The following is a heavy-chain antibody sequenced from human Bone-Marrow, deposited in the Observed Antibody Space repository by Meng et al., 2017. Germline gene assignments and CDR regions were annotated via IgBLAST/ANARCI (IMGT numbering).Heavy chain of an antibody. V-gene: IGHV4-31*03. CDR3: ARERRQYYYDSSGYLD. Sequence: QVEPQEAGPGLVKPSQTLSLTCTVAGGSISSGGYYWSWIRQHPGKGLEWIGYIYYSGSTYYNPSLKSRVTISVDTSKNQFSLKLSSVTAADTAVYYCARERRQYYYDSSGYLDWGQGTMVTVSS. CDR2: IYYSGST. J-gene: IGHJ3*01. CDR1: GGSISSGGYY. D-gene: IGHD3-22*01.